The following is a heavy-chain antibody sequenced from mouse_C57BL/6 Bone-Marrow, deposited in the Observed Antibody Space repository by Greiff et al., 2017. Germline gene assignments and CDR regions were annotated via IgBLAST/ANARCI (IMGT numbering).Heavy chain of an antibody. J-gene: IGHJ3*01. Sequence: VQLQQSGAELVRPGASVTLSCTASGFNIKDDYMHWVKQRPEQGLEWIGWIDPENGDTEYASKFKGKATITADTSSNTAYLQLSSLTSEDTSVYDCTRIDYVFAYWGQGTLVTVSA. CDR1: GFNIKDDY. D-gene: IGHD2-13*01. CDR2: IDPENGDT. V-gene: IGHV14-4*01. CDR3: TRIDYVFAY.